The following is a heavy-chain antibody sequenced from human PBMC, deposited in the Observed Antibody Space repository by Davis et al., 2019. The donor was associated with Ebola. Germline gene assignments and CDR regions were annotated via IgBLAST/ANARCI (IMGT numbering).Heavy chain of an antibody. CDR1: GFTFSTYS. CDR3: AKEGIGSGWYSDFDY. CDR2: ISFNGGST. D-gene: IGHD6-19*01. V-gene: IGHV3-23*01. J-gene: IGHJ4*02. Sequence: PGGSLRLSCAGSGFTFSTYSMNWVRQAPGKGLEWVSAISFNGGSTYYADSVKGRFTISRDNSKNTLYLQMNSLRAEDTAVYYCAKEGIGSGWYSDFDYWGQGTLVTVSS.